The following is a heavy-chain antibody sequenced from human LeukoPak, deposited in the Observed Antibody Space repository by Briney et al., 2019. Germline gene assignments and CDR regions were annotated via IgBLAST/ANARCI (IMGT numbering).Heavy chain of an antibody. J-gene: IGHJ4*02. Sequence: GGSLRLSCAHSGLTFADYTMHWVCQAPGKGVEWVSLISRNGVATKYADSVRGRFTISRDNAKNTLYLQMNSLTAADTAVYFCAKALGDWPTTLDYWGRGTLVTVSS. CDR1: GLTFADYT. CDR2: ISRNGVAT. V-gene: IGHV3-43*01. CDR3: AKALGDWPTTLDY. D-gene: IGHD3-16*01.